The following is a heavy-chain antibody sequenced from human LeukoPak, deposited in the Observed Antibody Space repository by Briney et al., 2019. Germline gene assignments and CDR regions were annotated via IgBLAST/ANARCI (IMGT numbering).Heavy chain of an antibody. CDR2: VSWNSGSI. D-gene: IGHD1-1*01. Sequence: RTGGSLRLSCAASGLIFDNYALHWVRQAPGKGLEWVSGVSWNSGSIGYADSVKGRFTISRDNAKKSLYLQMNSLKTEDTALYYCAKVPSGTLYWYFDLWGRGTLVTVSS. CDR1: GLIFDNYA. V-gene: IGHV3-9*01. CDR3: AKVPSGTLYWYFDL. J-gene: IGHJ2*01.